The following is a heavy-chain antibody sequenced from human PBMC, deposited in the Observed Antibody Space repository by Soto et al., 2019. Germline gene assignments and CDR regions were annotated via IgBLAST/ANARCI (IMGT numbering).Heavy chain of an antibody. D-gene: IGHD2-15*01. CDR3: AGSDVVPTTALFVGYMDC. Sequence: ASGKVSCKASGYTVTSYAMHWGRQAPGQRLEWMGWINAGNGNTKYSQKFQGRGTITRDTAGSTAYMELSSLRCEDTAVYYWAGSDVVPTTALFVGYMDCWGKGTTVTLSS. CDR2: INAGNGNT. J-gene: IGHJ6*03. V-gene: IGHV1-3*01. CDR1: GYTVTSYA.